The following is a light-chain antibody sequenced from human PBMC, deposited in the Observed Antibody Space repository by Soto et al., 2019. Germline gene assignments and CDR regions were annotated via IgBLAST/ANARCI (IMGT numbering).Light chain of an antibody. CDR1: QSISSW. CDR3: QQYNSYPLT. Sequence: DIQMTQSPSTLSASVGDRVTITCRASQSISSWWAWYQQKPGKAPNLLIYKASRLESGVPSRFSGSGSGTEVPLTIRSLHPDDFATYACQQYNSYPLTCGGGTKVEIK. J-gene: IGKJ4*01. CDR2: KAS. V-gene: IGKV1-5*03.